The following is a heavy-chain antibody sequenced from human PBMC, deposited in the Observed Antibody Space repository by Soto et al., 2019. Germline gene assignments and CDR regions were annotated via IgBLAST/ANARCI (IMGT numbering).Heavy chain of an antibody. CDR2: MNPNSGNT. J-gene: IGHJ6*02. D-gene: IGHD3-10*01. CDR1: GYTFTSYD. V-gene: IGHV1-8*01. CDR3: ARGLVLLWFGELSHYYYYGMDV. Sequence: QVQLVQSGAEVKKPGASVKVSCKASGYTFTSYDINWVRQATGQGLEWMGWMNPNSGNTGYAQKFQGRVTMTRNTSISTAYMELSSLRSEDTAVYYCARGLVLLWFGELSHYYYYGMDVWGQGTTVTVSS.